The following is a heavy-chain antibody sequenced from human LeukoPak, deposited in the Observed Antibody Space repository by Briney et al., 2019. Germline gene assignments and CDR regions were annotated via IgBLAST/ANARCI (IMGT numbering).Heavy chain of an antibody. CDR3: ARGRPMTTVTTFFDY. V-gene: IGHV4-39*07. Sequence: PSETLSLTCTVSGGSISSSSYYWGWIRQPPWKGLEWIGSIYYSGSTYYNPSLKSRVTISVDTSKNQFSLKLSSVTAADTAVYYCARGRPMTTVTTFFDYWGQGTLVTVSS. D-gene: IGHD4-17*01. CDR2: IYYSGST. J-gene: IGHJ4*02. CDR1: GGSISSSSYY.